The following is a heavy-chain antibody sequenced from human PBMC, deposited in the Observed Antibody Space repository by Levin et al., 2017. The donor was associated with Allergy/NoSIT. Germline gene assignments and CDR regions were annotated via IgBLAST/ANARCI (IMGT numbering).Heavy chain of an antibody. V-gene: IGHV6-1*01. CDR2: TYYRSKWFN. Sequence: SQTLSLTCVISGDSVSSNSASWNWIRQSPSRGLEWLGRTYYRSKWFNDYAVSVKSRITINPDTSKNQFSLHLNSVTTEDTAVYYCASGYSSSWYGAFDVWGQGTVVTVSS. CDR1: GDSVSSNSAS. J-gene: IGHJ3*01. CDR3: ASGYSSSWYGAFDV. D-gene: IGHD6-13*01.